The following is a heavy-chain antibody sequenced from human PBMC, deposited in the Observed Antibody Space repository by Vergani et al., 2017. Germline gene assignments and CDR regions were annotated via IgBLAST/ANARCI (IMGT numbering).Heavy chain of an antibody. V-gene: IGHV3-30*03. CDR1: GFTFSSYG. CDR3: ARTKELLDYFDY. CDR2: ISYDGSNK. D-gene: IGHD1-26*01. Sequence: VQLVESGGGLVKPGGSLRLSCAASGFTFSSYGMHWVRQAPGKGLEWVAVISYDGSNKYYADSVKGRFTISRDNSKNTLYLQMNSLRAEDTAVYYCARTKELLDYFDYWGQGTLVTVSS. J-gene: IGHJ4*02.